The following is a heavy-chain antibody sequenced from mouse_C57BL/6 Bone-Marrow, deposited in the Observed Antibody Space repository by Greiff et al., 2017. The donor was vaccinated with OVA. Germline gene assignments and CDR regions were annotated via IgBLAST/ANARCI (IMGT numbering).Heavy chain of an antibody. Sequence: EVQLQQSGTVLARPGASVKMSCKTSGYTFTSYWMHWVKQRPGQGLEWIGAIYPGNSDPSYNQKFKGTAKLTAVTSASTAYMELSSLTNEDSAVYYCTRSGPAWFAYWGQGTLVTVSA. CDR2: IYPGNSDP. J-gene: IGHJ3*01. V-gene: IGHV1-5*01. CDR3: TRSGPAWFAY. CDR1: GYTFTSYW. D-gene: IGHD3-1*01.